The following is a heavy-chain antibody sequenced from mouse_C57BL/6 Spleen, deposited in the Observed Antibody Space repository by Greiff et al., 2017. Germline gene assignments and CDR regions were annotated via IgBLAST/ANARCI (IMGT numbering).Heavy chain of an antibody. CDR3: ARRGGYYWYFDG. D-gene: IGHD1-1*02. V-gene: IGHV1-69*01. J-gene: IGHJ1*03. Sequence: QVQLQQPGAELVMPGASVKLSCKASGYTFTSYWMHWVKQRPGQGLEWIGEIDPSDSYTNYNQKFKGKSTLTVDKSSSTAYMQLSSLTSEDSAVYYCARRGGYYWYFDGWGTGTTVTVSS. CDR1: GYTFTSYW. CDR2: IDPSDSYT.